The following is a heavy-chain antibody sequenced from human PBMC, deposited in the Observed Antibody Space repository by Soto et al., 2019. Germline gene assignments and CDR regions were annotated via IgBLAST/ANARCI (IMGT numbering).Heavy chain of an antibody. V-gene: IGHV1-2*04. CDR1: GYTFTGHY. Sequence: GASVKVSCKASGYTFTGHYMHWVRQAPGQGLEWMGWINPNSGGTNYAQKFQGWVTMTRDTSISTAYMELSRLRSDDTAVYYCARAXLSIAAAGTNYYYGMDVWGQGTTVTVSS. CDR2: INPNSGGT. D-gene: IGHD6-13*01. CDR3: ARAXLSIAAAGTNYYYGMDV. J-gene: IGHJ6*02.